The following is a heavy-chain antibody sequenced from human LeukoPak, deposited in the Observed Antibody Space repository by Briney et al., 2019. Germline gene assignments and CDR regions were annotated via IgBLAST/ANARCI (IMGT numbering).Heavy chain of an antibody. D-gene: IGHD2-2*02. CDR3: ARAPSAAIKFYFDY. Sequence: SETLSLTRTVSGGSISSYYWSWIRQPPGKGLEWIGYIYHSGSTYYNPSLKSRVTISVDRSKNQFSLKLSSVTAADTAVYYRARAPSAAIKFYFDYWGQGTLVTVSS. CDR1: GGSISSYY. CDR2: IYHSGST. J-gene: IGHJ4*02. V-gene: IGHV4-59*12.